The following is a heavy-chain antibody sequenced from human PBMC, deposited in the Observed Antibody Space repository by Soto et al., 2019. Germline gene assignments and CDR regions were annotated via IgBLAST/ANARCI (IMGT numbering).Heavy chain of an antibody. CDR3: TRHPTLADAFDI. CDR1: GYSFSNYW. Sequence: GEALKLSCKGPGYSFSNYWIGWLRQMPGKGLEWMGIIFPGDSDTRYSPSFQGQVTISADKSISTAYLQWSSLQASDTAMFYCTRHPTLADAFDICGQGTMVTV. CDR2: IFPGDSDT. D-gene: IGHD2-15*01. J-gene: IGHJ3*02. V-gene: IGHV5-51*01.